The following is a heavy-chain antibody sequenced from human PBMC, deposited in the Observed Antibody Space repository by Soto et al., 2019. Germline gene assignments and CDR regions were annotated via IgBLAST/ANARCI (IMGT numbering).Heavy chain of an antibody. CDR2: IIPIFGTT. Sequence: QVHLVQSGAEVKKPGSSVKVSCKTSGDTFSRYAITWVRQAPGQGLELMGTIIPIFGTTNYAQKFQGRVMITADESTSTVYMELSGLRSEDTAVYYCARDRGGGACFDYWGQGTLVTVSS. V-gene: IGHV1-69*18. J-gene: IGHJ4*02. CDR3: ARDRGGGACFDY. D-gene: IGHD2-21*02. CDR1: GDTFSRYA.